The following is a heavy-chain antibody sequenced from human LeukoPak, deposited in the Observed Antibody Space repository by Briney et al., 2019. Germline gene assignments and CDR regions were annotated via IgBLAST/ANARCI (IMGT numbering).Heavy chain of an antibody. Sequence: GGSLRLSCAASGFTFSSYSMSWVRQAPGKGLEWVSAISGSGGSTYYADSVKGRFTISRDNTNNTLYLQMNSLRAEDTAVYYCAKVTVAFDYWGQGTLVTVSS. CDR1: GFTFSSYS. V-gene: IGHV3-23*01. CDR2: ISGSGGST. D-gene: IGHD4-23*01. CDR3: AKVTVAFDY. J-gene: IGHJ4*02.